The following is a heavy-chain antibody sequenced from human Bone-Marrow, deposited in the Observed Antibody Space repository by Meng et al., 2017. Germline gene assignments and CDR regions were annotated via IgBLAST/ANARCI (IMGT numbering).Heavy chain of an antibody. CDR1: GYTFSGYH. J-gene: IGHJ5*02. CDR3: ARGSDWFDP. Sequence: QVQLAQSGSELKKPGASVKVSCKPSGYTFSGYHINWVRQAPGQGLEWMGWISTYNGNTNYAQKFQGRVTMTTDTSTNTAYMELRSLRSDDTAVYYCARGSDWFDPWGQGTLVTVSS. V-gene: IGHV1-18*01. CDR2: ISTYNGNT.